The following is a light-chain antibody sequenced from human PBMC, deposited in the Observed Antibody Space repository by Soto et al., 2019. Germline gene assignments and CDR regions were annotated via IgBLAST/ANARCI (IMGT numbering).Light chain of an antibody. CDR3: QQYNEWPRT. J-gene: IGKJ4*01. CDR2: GAS. CDR1: QSVRSH. V-gene: IGKV3-15*01. Sequence: EVVMTQSPATLSVSPGERATLSCRASQSVRSHLAWYQQKPGQAPSLLIFGASTRATGVPARFSGSESGTEFTLTISSLQSEDVALYFCQQYNEWPRTFGGGTKVEMK.